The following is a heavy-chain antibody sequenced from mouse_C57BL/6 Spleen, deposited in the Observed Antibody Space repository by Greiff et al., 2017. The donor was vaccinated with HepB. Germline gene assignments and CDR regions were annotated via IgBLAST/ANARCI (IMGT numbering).Heavy chain of an antibody. D-gene: IGHD2-5*01. V-gene: IGHV5-4*01. CDR2: ISDGGSYT. J-gene: IGHJ2*01. Sequence: DVMLVESGGGLVKPGGSLKLSCAASGFTFSSYAMSWVRQTPEKRLEWVATISDGGSYTYYPDNVKGRFTISRDNAKNNLYLQMSHLKSEDTAMYYCAREGAYSNPYYFDYWGQGTTLTVSS. CDR1: GFTFSSYA. CDR3: AREGAYSNPYYFDY.